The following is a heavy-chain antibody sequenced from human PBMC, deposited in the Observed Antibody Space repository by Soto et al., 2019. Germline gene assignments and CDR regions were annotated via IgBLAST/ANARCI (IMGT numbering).Heavy chain of an antibody. CDR1: GYSFTSYW. CDR3: ARHSLISQYYYYGMDV. Sequence: GSLKISCKGSGYSFTSYWIGWVRQMPGKGLEWMGIIYPGDSDTRYSPSFQGQVTISAGKSISTAYLQWSSLKASDTAMYYCARHSLISQYYYYGMDVWGQGTTVTVSS. D-gene: IGHD3-16*01. CDR2: IYPGDSDT. V-gene: IGHV5-51*01. J-gene: IGHJ6*02.